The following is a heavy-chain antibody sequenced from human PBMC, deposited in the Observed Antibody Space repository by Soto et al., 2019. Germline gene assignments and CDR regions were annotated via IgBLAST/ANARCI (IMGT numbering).Heavy chain of an antibody. J-gene: IGHJ2*01. D-gene: IGHD6-19*01. Sequence: ASVKVSCKASGYTLTNYGIHWVRQAPGQRLEWMGGIIAGNGTTKYSQNFQGRVTITRDTSASTAYMELSSLRSEDTAVFYCGRYGYSSGWYHWYCELWGSGTLFTVSS. CDR1: GYTLTNYG. CDR2: IIAGNGTT. V-gene: IGHV1-3*01. CDR3: GRYGYSSGWYHWYCEL.